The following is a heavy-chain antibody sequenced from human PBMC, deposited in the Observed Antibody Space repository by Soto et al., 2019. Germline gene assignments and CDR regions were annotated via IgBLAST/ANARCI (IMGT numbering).Heavy chain of an antibody. CDR1: GYSFTTHG. CDR3: ARDMGVVPAAIGYNWFDT. J-gene: IGHJ5*02. V-gene: IGHV1-18*04. CDR2: ISAYNGDT. Sequence: ASVQVSCKASGYSFTTHGISWVRRAPGHGLEWMGWISAYNGDTHYVQRFQGRLTMTTDTSTSTAYMELRSLTSDDKAVYYCARDMGVVPAAIGYNWFDTWGQGTLVTVSS. D-gene: IGHD2-2*01.